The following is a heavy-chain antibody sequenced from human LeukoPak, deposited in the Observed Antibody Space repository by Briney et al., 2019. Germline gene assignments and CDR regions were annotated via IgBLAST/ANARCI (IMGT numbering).Heavy chain of an antibody. Sequence: SETLSLTCTVSGGSISSSSYYWGWIRQPPGKGLEWIGSIYYSGSTYYNPSLKSRVTISVDTSKNQFSLKLSSVTAADTAVDYCARQGTLVYDSSGYYSPSFDYWGQGTLVTVSS. J-gene: IGHJ4*02. CDR3: ARQGTLVYDSSGYYSPSFDY. CDR1: GGSISSSSYY. CDR2: IYYSGST. V-gene: IGHV4-39*01. D-gene: IGHD3-22*01.